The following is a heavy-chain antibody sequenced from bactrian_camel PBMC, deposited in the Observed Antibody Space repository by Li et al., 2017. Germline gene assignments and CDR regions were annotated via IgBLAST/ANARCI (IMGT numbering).Heavy chain of an antibody. Sequence: QLVESGGGSVQAGGSLRLSCAASGYGYNSNYMAVTWFRRGPGKEREPVAAIAMSDGATFYGDSVKGRSTISTDDANNTLDLRLDSLQPEDTAMYYCAVLSQF. J-gene: IGHJ5*01. D-gene: IGHD3*01. CDR2: IAMSDGAT. CDR1: GYGYNSNY. CDR3: AVLSQF. V-gene: IGHV3S59*01.